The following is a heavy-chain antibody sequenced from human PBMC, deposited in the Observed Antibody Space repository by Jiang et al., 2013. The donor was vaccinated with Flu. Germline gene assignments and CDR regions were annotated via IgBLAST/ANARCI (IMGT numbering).Heavy chain of an antibody. CDR3: ARSSWGYNYGPFEY. Sequence: TLTCTFSGFSLSTSGVGVGWIRQPPGQALEWLAVIYWDDDKRYNTPLKKRLTITKDTSKNQVVLTMANMDPKDTAVYYCARSSWGYNYGPFEYWGQGTLVTVSS. CDR1: GFSLSTSGVG. CDR2: IYWDDDK. D-gene: IGHD5-24*01. J-gene: IGHJ4*02. V-gene: IGHV2-5*02.